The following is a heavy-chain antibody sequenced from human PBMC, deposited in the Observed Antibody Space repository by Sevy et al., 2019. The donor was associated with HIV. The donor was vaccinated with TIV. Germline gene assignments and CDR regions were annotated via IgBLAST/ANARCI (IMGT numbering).Heavy chain of an antibody. V-gene: IGHV4-4*07. D-gene: IGHD3-10*01. CDR1: GGSISSYY. J-gene: IGHJ5*02. CDR2: ICTSGST. CDR3: ARENTYYYGSGSYRWFDP. Sequence: SETLSLTCTVSGGSISSYYWSWIRQPAGEGLEWIGRICTSGSTNYNPSLKSRVTMSVDTSKNQFSLKLSSVTAADTAVYYCARENTYYYGSGSYRWFDPWGQGTLVTVSS.